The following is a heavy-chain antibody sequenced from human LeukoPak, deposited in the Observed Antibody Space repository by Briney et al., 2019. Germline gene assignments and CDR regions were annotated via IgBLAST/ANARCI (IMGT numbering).Heavy chain of an antibody. D-gene: IGHD3-9*01. CDR3: ARERPPRYDILTGYHYYYYMDV. V-gene: IGHV1-2*02. J-gene: IGHJ6*03. Sequence: ASVKVSCKASGYTFTSYGISWVRQAPGQGLEWMGWINPNSGGTNYAQKFQGRVTMTRDTSISTAYMELSRLRSDDTAVYYCARERPPRYDILTGYHYYYYMDVWGKGTTVTVSS. CDR2: INPNSGGT. CDR1: GYTFTSYG.